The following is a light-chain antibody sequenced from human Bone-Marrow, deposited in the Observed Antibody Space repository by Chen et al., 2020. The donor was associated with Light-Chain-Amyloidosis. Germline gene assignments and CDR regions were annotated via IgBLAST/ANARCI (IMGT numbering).Light chain of an antibody. CDR2: KSN. CDR3: ATWDGSLSGWV. CDR1: SSNIGSNY. V-gene: IGLV1-47*01. Sequence: QSVLTQPPSASGTPGQRVTISCSGSSSNIGSNYVIWYQQLPGTAPKLLLYKSNERPSGVPERVSGSKSGSSASLAISGLRSEDEADYYCATWDGSLSGWVFGGGTKLTVL. J-gene: IGLJ3*02.